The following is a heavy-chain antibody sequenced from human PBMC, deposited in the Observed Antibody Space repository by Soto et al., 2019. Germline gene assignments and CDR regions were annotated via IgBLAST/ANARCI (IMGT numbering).Heavy chain of an antibody. CDR2: IYHSGST. Sequence: KTSETLSLTCAVSGGSISSSNWWSWVRQPPGKGLEWIGEIYHSGSTNYNPSLKSRVTISVDKSKNQFSLKLSSVTAADTAVYYCASATIVVVTAIDAFDIWGQGTMVTVSS. D-gene: IGHD2-21*02. V-gene: IGHV4-4*02. CDR1: GGSISSSNW. CDR3: ASATIVVVTAIDAFDI. J-gene: IGHJ3*02.